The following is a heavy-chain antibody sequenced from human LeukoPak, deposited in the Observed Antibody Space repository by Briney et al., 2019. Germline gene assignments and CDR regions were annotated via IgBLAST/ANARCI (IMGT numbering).Heavy chain of an antibody. Sequence: NPSETLSLTCTVSGGSISSSSYYWGWIRQPPGKGLELIGNIYYIGNTHYNASLKSRVTISVDTSKNQFSLKLSSVTAADTAVYYCARLERSHSGDPKLFGYWGQGTLVTVSS. CDR1: GGSISSSSYY. CDR2: IYYIGNT. V-gene: IGHV4-39*01. CDR3: ARLERSHSGDPKLFGY. D-gene: IGHD5-12*01. J-gene: IGHJ4*02.